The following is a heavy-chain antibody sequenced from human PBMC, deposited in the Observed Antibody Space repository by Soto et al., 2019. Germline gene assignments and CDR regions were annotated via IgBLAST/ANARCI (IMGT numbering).Heavy chain of an antibody. J-gene: IGHJ2*01. CDR1: GYTFTGYY. Sequence: ASVKVSCKASGYTFTGYYIHWVRQAPGQGLEWMGWINPNSGGTNYAQKFQGRVTMTRDTSISTAYMELSRLRSDDTAVYYCARDYCSGGSCYGWYFDLWGRGPLVTVS. V-gene: IGHV1-2*02. D-gene: IGHD2-15*01. CDR3: ARDYCSGGSCYGWYFDL. CDR2: INPNSGGT.